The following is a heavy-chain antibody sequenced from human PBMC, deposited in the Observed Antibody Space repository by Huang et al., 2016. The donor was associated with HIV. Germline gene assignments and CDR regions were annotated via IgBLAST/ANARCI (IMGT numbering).Heavy chain of an antibody. D-gene: IGHD3-16*01. CDR1: GGPLSGHY. V-gene: IGHV4-34*01. J-gene: IGHJ3*02. CDR3: ARSLMGEDPFDI. Sequence: QVRLHQWGTGLVRPSETLSLTCAVYGGPLSGHYWSWVRLPPGGSLEWLGEVNHCGSANYNPSLKSRLSMSIDTSKKQFSLKLGSVTAAVTALYYCARSLMGEDPFDIWGQGTLVTVSS. CDR2: VNHCGSA.